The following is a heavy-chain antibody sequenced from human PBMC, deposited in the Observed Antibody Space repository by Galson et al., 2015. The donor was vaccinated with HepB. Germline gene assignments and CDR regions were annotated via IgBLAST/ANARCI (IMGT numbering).Heavy chain of an antibody. CDR2: ISGSGGST. D-gene: IGHD5-18*01. Sequence: LRLSCAXXXFTFSSYGMNWVRQAPGKGLEWVSVISGSGGSTDYADSVKGRFTISRDNSKNTLYLQMNSLRVEDTALYYCAKDIKRGGYRYGCLDYCGQGTLVTVSS. CDR3: AKDIKRGGYRYGCLDY. CDR1: XFTFSSYG. V-gene: IGHV3-23*01. J-gene: IGHJ4*02.